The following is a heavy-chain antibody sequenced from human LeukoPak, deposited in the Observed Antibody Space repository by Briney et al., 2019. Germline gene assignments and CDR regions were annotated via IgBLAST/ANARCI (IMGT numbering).Heavy chain of an antibody. CDR2: IKQDGSEK. CDR3: ARVYRSSSGYCFDF. Sequence: PGGSLRLSCAASGFTFSSYWMSWVRQAPGKGLEWVANIKQDGSEKYYVDSVKGRFTVSRDNAKNSLYLQMNSLRAEDTAGYYCARVYRSSSGYCFDFWGQGTLVTVSS. V-gene: IGHV3-7*01. J-gene: IGHJ4*02. CDR1: GFTFSSYW. D-gene: IGHD6-13*01.